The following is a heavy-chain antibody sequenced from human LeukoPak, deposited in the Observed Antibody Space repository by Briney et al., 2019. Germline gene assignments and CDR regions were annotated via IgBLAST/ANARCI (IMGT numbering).Heavy chain of an antibody. V-gene: IGHV4-39*01. J-gene: IGHJ3*02. D-gene: IGHD4-17*01. Sequence: PSETLSLTCTVSGGSISSSSYYWGWIRQPPGKGLEWIGSIYYSGSTYYNPSLKSRVTISVDTSKNQFSLKLSSVTAADTAVYYCASQGKDYGASDAFDIWGQGTMVTVSS. CDR2: IYYSGST. CDR1: GGSISSSSYY. CDR3: ASQGKDYGASDAFDI.